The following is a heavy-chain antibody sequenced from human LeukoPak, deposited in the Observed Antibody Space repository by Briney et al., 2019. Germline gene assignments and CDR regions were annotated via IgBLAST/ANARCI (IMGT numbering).Heavy chain of an antibody. Sequence: PGGSLRLSCAASGFTFSSYAMSWVRQAPGKGLEWVSAISGSGGSTYYADSVKGRFTISRDNSKNTLYLQMNSLRAEDTAVYYCAKSSRITMVRGVLWFDPWGQGTLVTVSS. CDR1: GFTFSSYA. D-gene: IGHD3-10*01. CDR3: AKSSRITMVRGVLWFDP. CDR2: ISGSGGST. V-gene: IGHV3-23*01. J-gene: IGHJ5*02.